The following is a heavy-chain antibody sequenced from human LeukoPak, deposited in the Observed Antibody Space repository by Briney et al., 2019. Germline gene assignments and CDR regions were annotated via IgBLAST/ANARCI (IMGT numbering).Heavy chain of an antibody. Sequence: PSGTLSLTCAVYGGSFSGYNWRWIRQPPGKGLEWMGEINHSGSTNYNPSLKSRVTISVDTSKNQFSLKLSSVTAADTAVYYCARGIRWYYDFWSGYLYWGQGTLVTVSS. V-gene: IGHV4-34*01. D-gene: IGHD3-3*01. CDR2: INHSGST. CDR3: ARGIRWYYDFWSGYLY. J-gene: IGHJ4*02. CDR1: GGSFSGYN.